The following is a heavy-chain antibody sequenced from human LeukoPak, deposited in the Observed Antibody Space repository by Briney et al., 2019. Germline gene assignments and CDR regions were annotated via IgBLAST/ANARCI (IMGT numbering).Heavy chain of an antibody. CDR1: GGSISSGSYY. Sequence: PSETLSLTCTVSGGSISSGSYYWSWIRQPAGKGLEWIGRIYTSGSTNYNPSLKSRVTMSVDTSKNQFSLKLSSVTAADTAVYYCARVDCSSTSCHFDYWGQGTLVTVSS. V-gene: IGHV4-61*02. J-gene: IGHJ4*02. CDR3: ARVDCSSTSCHFDY. D-gene: IGHD2-2*01. CDR2: IYTSGST.